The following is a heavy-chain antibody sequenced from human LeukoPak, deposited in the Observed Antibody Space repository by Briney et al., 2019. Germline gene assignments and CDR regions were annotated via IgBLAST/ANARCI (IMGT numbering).Heavy chain of an antibody. V-gene: IGHV3-30*04. CDR3: ARVASVVVVAATPYYFDY. CDR2: ISYDGSNK. Sequence: GGSLRLSCAASGFTFGSYAMHWVRQAPGKGLEWVAVISYDGSNKYYADSVKGRFTISRDNSKNTLYLQMNSLRAEDTAVYYCARVASVVVVAATPYYFDYWGQGTLVTVSS. CDR1: GFTFGSYA. D-gene: IGHD2-15*01. J-gene: IGHJ4*02.